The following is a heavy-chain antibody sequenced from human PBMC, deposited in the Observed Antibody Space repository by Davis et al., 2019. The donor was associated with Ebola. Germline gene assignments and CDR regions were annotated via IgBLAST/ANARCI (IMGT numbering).Heavy chain of an antibody. CDR1: GFTFSGSD. CDR2: IRSKAHSYAT. Sequence: GESLKISCAASGFTFSGSDMHWVRQASGKGLEWVGRIRSKAHSYATAYAASVKGRFTMSRDDSKNTAYLQMNSLKTEDTAVYYCTSPNYYDSSGYVDYWGQGTLVTVSS. V-gene: IGHV3-73*01. CDR3: TSPNYYDSSGYVDY. J-gene: IGHJ4*02. D-gene: IGHD3-22*01.